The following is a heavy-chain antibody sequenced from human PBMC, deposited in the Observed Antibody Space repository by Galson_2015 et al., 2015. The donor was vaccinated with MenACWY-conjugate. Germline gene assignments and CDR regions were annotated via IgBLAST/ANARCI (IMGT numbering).Heavy chain of an antibody. CDR1: GFTFSSYA. CDR2: MSVSGDA. D-gene: IGHD4-17*01. Sequence: SLRLSCAASGFTFSSYAMSWVRQAPGKGLEWVSGMSVSGDAYYADSVRGRFTISRDNSNNTLYLQMNSLRVDDTATYYCAKPPLTVNDAFDIWGRGTVVTVSS. J-gene: IGHJ3*02. V-gene: IGHV3-23*01. CDR3: AKPPLTVNDAFDI.